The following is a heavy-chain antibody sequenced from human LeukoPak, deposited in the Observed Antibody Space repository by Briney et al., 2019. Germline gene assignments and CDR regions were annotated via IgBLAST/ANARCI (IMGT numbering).Heavy chain of an antibody. D-gene: IGHD6-6*01. CDR2: IYYSGNT. J-gene: IGHJ6*03. V-gene: IGHV4-59*01. Sequence: PSETLSLTCTVSGGSISNKYWSWLRQPPGKGLEWIGYIYYSGNTNYSPSLKSRVTILVDTSKNQVSLKLSSVTAADTAVYFCARDWGVGGRPGYMDVWGKGTTVTVSS. CDR3: ARDWGVGGRPGYMDV. CDR1: GGSISNKY.